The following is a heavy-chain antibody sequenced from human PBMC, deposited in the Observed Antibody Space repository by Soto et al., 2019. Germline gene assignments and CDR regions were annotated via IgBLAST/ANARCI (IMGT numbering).Heavy chain of an antibody. V-gene: IGHV1-18*01. D-gene: IGHD3-10*01. CDR1: AYTFTRYG. Sequence: QVQLVQSGGEGKKPGASVKVSCEASAYTFTRYGVNWVRQAPGQGLEWMGWINSSNGNAEYAQNLQGRVTMTIDTSTSTAYMELMGLRSDATAVYYCARGGLTSADHFYGIDVWGQGTTVTVSS. J-gene: IGHJ6*02. CDR3: ARGGLTSADHFYGIDV. CDR2: INSSNGNA.